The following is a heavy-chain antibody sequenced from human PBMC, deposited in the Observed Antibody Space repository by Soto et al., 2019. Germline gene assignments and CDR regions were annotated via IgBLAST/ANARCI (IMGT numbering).Heavy chain of an antibody. V-gene: IGHV3-7*01. CDR1: GFTFSSYW. CDR2: IKQDGSEK. CDR3: ARSPGGYYID. J-gene: IGHJ3*01. Sequence: GGSLRLSCAASGFTFSSYWMSWVRQAPGKGLEWVANIKQDGSEKYYADSVEGRFTISRDNAKNTLYLHMNSLRAEDTAVYFCARSPGGYYIDWGQGTMVTVSS. D-gene: IGHD2-15*01.